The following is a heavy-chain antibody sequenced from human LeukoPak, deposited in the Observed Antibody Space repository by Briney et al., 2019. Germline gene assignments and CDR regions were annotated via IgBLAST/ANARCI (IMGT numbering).Heavy chain of an antibody. Sequence: GGSLRLSCAASGFTVSSNYMSWVRQAPGKGLEWVSVIYSGGSTYYADSVKGRFTISRDNSKNTLYLQMNSLKTEDTAVYYCTTGRGTDLDYWGQGTLVTVSS. D-gene: IGHD1-1*01. CDR3: TTGRGTDLDY. J-gene: IGHJ4*02. CDR1: GFTVSSNY. CDR2: IYSGGST. V-gene: IGHV3-53*01.